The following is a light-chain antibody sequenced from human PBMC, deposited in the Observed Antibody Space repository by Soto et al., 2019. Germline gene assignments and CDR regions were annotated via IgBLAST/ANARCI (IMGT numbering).Light chain of an antibody. CDR1: SGEVGRYNH. Sequence: QSVLTQPASVSGSPGQSITISCAGTSGEVGRYNHVAWYQQHPGKAPKLMIYEVTKRPSGVSNRFSGSKSGNTASLNISGRQAADDDDYYCISYSGSSTSYVFGTGTKLTVL. CDR2: EVT. V-gene: IGLV2-14*01. J-gene: IGLJ1*01. CDR3: ISYSGSSTSYV.